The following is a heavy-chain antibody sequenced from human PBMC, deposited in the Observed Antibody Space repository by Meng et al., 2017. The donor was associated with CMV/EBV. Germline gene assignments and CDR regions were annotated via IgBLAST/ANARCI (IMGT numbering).Heavy chain of an antibody. V-gene: IGHV3-21*01. J-gene: IGHJ4*02. CDR2: ISSSSSYI. CDR3: ARDRAGPWH. Sequence: LTCAASGFTFSRYGMHWVRQAPGKGLEWVSSISSSSSYIYYADSVKGRFTISRDNAKNSLYLQMNSLRAEDTAVYYCARDRAGPWHWGQGTLVTVSS. CDR1: GFTFSRYG. D-gene: IGHD3-10*01.